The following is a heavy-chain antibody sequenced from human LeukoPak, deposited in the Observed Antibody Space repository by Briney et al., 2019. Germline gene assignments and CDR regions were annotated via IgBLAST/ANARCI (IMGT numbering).Heavy chain of an antibody. V-gene: IGHV1-2*02. CDR2: MNPKNGDT. D-gene: IGHD3-16*01. CDR1: GYTFTGYY. CDR3: ARGMALGESGSEFDY. J-gene: IGHJ4*02. Sequence: ASVKVSCKASGYTFTGYYMHWVRQAPGQGLEWMGWMNPKNGDTKNAQKFQGRVTMTRDTSITTAYMELSRLRFGDTAVYYCARGMALGESGSEFDYWGQGALVTVSS.